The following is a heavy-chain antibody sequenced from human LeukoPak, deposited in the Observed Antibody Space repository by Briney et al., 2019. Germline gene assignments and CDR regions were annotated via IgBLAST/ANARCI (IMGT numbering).Heavy chain of an antibody. CDR1: GFTFSSYA. Sequence: GGSLRLSCAASGFTFSSYAMHWVRQAPGKGLEWVAVISYDGSNKYYADSVKGRFTISRDNSKNTLYLQMYSLRAEDTAVYYCASLNGNLFDYWGQGTLVTVSS. V-gene: IGHV3-30-3*01. CDR3: ASLNGNLFDY. D-gene: IGHD4-23*01. J-gene: IGHJ4*02. CDR2: ISYDGSNK.